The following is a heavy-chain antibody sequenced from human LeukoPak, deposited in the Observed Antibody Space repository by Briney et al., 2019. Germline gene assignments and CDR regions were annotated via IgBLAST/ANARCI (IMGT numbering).Heavy chain of an antibody. Sequence: GGSLRLSCSASGFTFTAYTMNWVRQAPGKGPEWVSYIDYGGSVTHYADSVKGRLTISRDNAENSLYLQMNSLRAEDTAVYYCARKIGIGAIAALDYWGQGTLVTVSS. J-gene: IGHJ4*02. CDR3: ARKIGIGAIAALDY. V-gene: IGHV3-48*01. CDR2: IDYGGSVT. CDR1: GFTFTAYT. D-gene: IGHD6-13*01.